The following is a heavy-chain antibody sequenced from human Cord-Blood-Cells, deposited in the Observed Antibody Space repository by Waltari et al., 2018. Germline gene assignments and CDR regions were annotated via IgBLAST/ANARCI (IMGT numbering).Heavy chain of an antibody. Sequence: QLQLQESGPGLVKPSETLSLTCTVSGGSISSSSYYWGWIRQPPGKGLEWIGSIYYSGSTYYNPSLKSRVTISVDTSKNQFSLKLSSVTAADTAVYYCGLTGDRDYFDYWGQGTLVTVSS. D-gene: IGHD3-10*01. CDR2: IYYSGST. J-gene: IGHJ4*02. CDR3: GLTGDRDYFDY. CDR1: GGSISSSSYY. V-gene: IGHV4-39*01.